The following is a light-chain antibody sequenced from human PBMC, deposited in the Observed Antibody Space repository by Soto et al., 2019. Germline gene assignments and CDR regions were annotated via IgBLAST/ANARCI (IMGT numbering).Light chain of an antibody. Sequence: DIQMTQSPSSLSASVGDRVTITCRSSQSISTTLHWYQQKPGKAPKLLIYDASSLQSGVPSRFSGSGSGTDFTLTISSLQPEDFATYYCQQSFTMPPWTFGQGTKVEIK. CDR1: QSISTT. J-gene: IGKJ1*01. CDR3: QQSFTMPPWT. CDR2: DAS. V-gene: IGKV1-39*01.